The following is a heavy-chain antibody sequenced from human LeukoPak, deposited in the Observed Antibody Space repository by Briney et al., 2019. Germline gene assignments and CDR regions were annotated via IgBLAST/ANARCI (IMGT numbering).Heavy chain of an antibody. CDR1: GGSFSGYY. V-gene: IGHV4-34*01. Sequence: ASETLSLTCAVYGGSFSGYYWSWIRQPPGKGLEWIGEINHSGSTNYNPSLKSRVTISVDTSKNQFSLKLSSVTAADTAVYYCAREAEHYYDSSGYSSDWGQGTLVTASS. J-gene: IGHJ4*02. CDR2: INHSGST. CDR3: AREAEHYYDSSGYSSD. D-gene: IGHD3-22*01.